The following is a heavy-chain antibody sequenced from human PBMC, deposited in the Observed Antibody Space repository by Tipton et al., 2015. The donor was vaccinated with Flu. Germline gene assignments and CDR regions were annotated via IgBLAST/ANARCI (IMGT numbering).Heavy chain of an antibody. J-gene: IGHJ4*02. V-gene: IGHV4-39*01. CDR3: ATRRTGSYSDY. CDR1: GASITTISDY. CDR2: IHYSGST. Sequence: TLSLTCTVSGASITTISDYWGWIRQPPGKGLEWIGTIHYSGSTSYNPSLKSRVTISIDTSKNQFSLKLSSVTAADTAVFYCATRRTGSYSDYWGQGTLVTGSS. D-gene: IGHD3/OR15-3a*01.